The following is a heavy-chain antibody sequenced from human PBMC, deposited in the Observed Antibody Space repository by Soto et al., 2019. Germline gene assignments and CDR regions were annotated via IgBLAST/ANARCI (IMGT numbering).Heavy chain of an antibody. CDR2: IYWDDDK. CDR3: ARAYYDFWSGYQPSAFDI. CDR1: GFSLSTSGVG. Sequence: QITLKESGPTLVKPTQTLTLTCTFSGFSLSTSGVGVGWIRKPPGKALEWLALIYWDDDKRYSPSLKSRLTITKDTSKNQVVLTMTNMDPVDTATYYCARAYYDFWSGYQPSAFDIWGQGTMVTVSS. D-gene: IGHD3-3*01. J-gene: IGHJ3*02. V-gene: IGHV2-5*02.